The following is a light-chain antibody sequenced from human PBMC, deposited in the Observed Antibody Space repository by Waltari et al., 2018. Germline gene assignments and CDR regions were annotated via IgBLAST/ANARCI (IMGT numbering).Light chain of an antibody. CDR2: ATS. CDR3: QQYGGSQGSFT. V-gene: IGKV3-20*01. CDR1: QNVYSSY. Sequence: VLTQSPDTLSLSPGARATLACRASQNVYSSYLAWYQQKPGQPPRLLMYATSYRASDIPDRFSGSGSGTDFTLTISRLEPEDFAVYYCQQYGGSQGSFTFGPGTKVDIK. J-gene: IGKJ3*01.